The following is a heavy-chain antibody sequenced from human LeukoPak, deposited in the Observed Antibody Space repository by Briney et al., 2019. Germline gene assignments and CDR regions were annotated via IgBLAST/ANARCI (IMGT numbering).Heavy chain of an antibody. CDR3: AGYCGGDCFTAGYYYGMDV. Sequence: SETLSLTCTVSGGSISSYYWSWIRQPPGKGLEWIGYIYYSGSTYYNPSLKSRVTISVDTSKNQFSLKLSSVTAADTAVYYCAGYCGGDCFTAGYYYGMDVWGQGTTVTVSS. V-gene: IGHV4-59*08. CDR2: IYYSGST. CDR1: GGSISSYY. D-gene: IGHD2-21*02. J-gene: IGHJ6*02.